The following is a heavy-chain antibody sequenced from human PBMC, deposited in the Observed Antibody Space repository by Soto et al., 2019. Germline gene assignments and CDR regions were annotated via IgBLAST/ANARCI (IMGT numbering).Heavy chain of an antibody. Sequence: GGSPILSFGASWFTFSSSWMHWVRPAPGKGLVWVSRINSDGSSTIYADSVKGRFTISRDNAKNTLYLQMSSLRAEDTAVYYCARGNVAAAGIHYWGQGTLVTVSS. J-gene: IGHJ4*02. CDR3: ARGNVAAAGIHY. D-gene: IGHD6-13*01. CDR1: WFTFSSSW. V-gene: IGHV3-74*01. CDR2: INSDGSST.